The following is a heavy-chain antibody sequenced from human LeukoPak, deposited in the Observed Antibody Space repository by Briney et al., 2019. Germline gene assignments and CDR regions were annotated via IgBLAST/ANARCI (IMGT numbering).Heavy chain of an antibody. CDR1: GFTFSNYW. Sequence: PGGSLRLSCAASGFTFSNYWMHWVRQVPGKGLVWVSRINTDGSSTDYADSVKGRFSISRDNAKNTLYLQMNSLRAEDTAVYYCARGIRQLWPYIDYWGQGTLVTVSS. D-gene: IGHD5-18*01. J-gene: IGHJ4*02. CDR3: ARGIRQLWPYIDY. V-gene: IGHV3-74*01. CDR2: INTDGSST.